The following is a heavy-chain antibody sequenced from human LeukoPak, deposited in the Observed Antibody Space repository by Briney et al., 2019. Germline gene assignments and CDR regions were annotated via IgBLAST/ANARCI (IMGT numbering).Heavy chain of an antibody. V-gene: IGHV3-7*03. CDR2: IKENGSEE. Sequence: GGSLRLSCGASGFIFKRYWMSWVRQAPGKGPEWVANIKENGSEEYYVDSVKGRFTISRDNAKNSLYLQMNSLRAEDTAVYYCAKESKSNYYQYYGMDVWGQGTTVTVSS. CDR3: AKESKSNYYQYYGMDV. CDR1: GFIFKRYW. J-gene: IGHJ6*02.